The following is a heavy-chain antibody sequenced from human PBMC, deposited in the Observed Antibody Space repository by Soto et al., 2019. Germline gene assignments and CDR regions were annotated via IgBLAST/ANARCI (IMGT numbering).Heavy chain of an antibody. Sequence: ASVKVSCKAAGYAFTVYYMHWGRQAPGQGLEWMGWINPNSGGTNYAQKFQGWVTMTRDTSISTAYMELSRLRSDDTAVYYCATNLGLGELSSYYFDYWGQGTLVTVSS. D-gene: IGHD3-16*02. CDR3: ATNLGLGELSSYYFDY. CDR2: INPNSGGT. J-gene: IGHJ4*02. CDR1: GYAFTVYY. V-gene: IGHV1-2*04.